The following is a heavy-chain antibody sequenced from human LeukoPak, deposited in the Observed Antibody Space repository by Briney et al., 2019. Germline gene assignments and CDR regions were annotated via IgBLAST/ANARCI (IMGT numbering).Heavy chain of an antibody. CDR1: GVSINTCCYY. Sequence: SETLSLTCAVSGVSINTCCYYWSWIRQPPGKGLEWIGYKYYSGSTRDNSSLRSRLTISLDTSNNQFSLRLSSVTAADTAVYYCVRGRSYGFDFDSWGPGTLVIVSS. J-gene: IGHJ4*02. CDR3: VRGRSYGFDFDS. V-gene: IGHV4-61*01. CDR2: KYYSGST. D-gene: IGHD5-18*01.